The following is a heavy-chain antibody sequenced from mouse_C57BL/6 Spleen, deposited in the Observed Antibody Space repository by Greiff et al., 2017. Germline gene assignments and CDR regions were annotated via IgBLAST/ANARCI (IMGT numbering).Heavy chain of an antibody. V-gene: IGHV1-55*01. CDR3: AKYYGSSYDYFDY. D-gene: IGHD1-1*01. Sequence: QLQQPGAELVKPGASVKMSCKASGYTFTSYWITRVTQRPGQGLEWIGDIYPGSGSTNYNEKFKSKATLTVDTSSSPAYMQLSSLTSEDSAVYYCAKYYGSSYDYFDYWGQGTTLTVSS. CDR1: GYTFTSYW. J-gene: IGHJ2*01. CDR2: IYPGSGST.